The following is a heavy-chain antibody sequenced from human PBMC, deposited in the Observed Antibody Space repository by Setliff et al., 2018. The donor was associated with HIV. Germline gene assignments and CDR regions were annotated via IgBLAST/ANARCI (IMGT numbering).Heavy chain of an antibody. CDR3: ARGLRGYSVSYYPFDY. Sequence: SETLSLTCTVSGGSINSTSYYWGWIRQPPGNGLEWIGSIYYSGRTTYNSSLKSRVTISVDTSKNQFSLKLSSVTAADTAVYYCARGLRGYSVSYYPFDYWGQGTLVTVSS. CDR2: IYYSGRT. V-gene: IGHV4-39*07. D-gene: IGHD1-26*01. CDR1: GGSINSTSYY. J-gene: IGHJ4*02.